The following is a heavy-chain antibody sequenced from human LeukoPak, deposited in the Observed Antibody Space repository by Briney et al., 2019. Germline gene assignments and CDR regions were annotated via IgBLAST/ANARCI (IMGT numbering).Heavy chain of an antibody. V-gene: IGHV3-11*01. CDR1: GFTFSDYY. CDR2: ISSSGSTI. D-gene: IGHD3-10*01. J-gene: IGHJ6*02. Sequence: GGSLRLSSAASGFTFSDYYMSWIRQAPGKGLEWVSYISSSGSTIYYADSVKGRFTISRDNAKNSLYLQMNSLRAEDTAVYYCARVSGYYYGSGSYSPVVDGMDVWGQGTTVTVSS. CDR3: ARVSGYYYGSGSYSPVVDGMDV.